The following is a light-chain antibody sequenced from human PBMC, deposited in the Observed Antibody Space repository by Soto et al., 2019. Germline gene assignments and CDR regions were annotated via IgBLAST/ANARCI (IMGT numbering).Light chain of an antibody. V-gene: IGLV2-8*01. Sequence: QSALTQPPSASGSPGQSVTISCTGTSSDVGGYNYVSWYQQHPGKAPKLMISEVSKRPSGVPDRFSGSKSGNTASLTVPGLKAQDEAEYYCSSFAGNSKLVFGGGTQLTVL. CDR3: SSFAGNSKLV. J-gene: IGLJ2*01. CDR2: EVS. CDR1: SSDVGGYNY.